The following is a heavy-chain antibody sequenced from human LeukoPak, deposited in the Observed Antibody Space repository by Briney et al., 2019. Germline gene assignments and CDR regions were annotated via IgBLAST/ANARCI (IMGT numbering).Heavy chain of an antibody. J-gene: IGHJ6*03. CDR3: ARGAYQLLSGNYYSYYMDV. D-gene: IGHD2-2*01. V-gene: IGHV6-1*01. CDR1: GDIFSSNSAA. Sequence: SQTLSLTCALSGDIFSSNSAAWNWLSQSPSRGLEWLVRTYYRSNLYNDYGVSVKSRITINPDTSKNQFSLQLNSVTPEDTAVYYCARGAYQLLSGNYYSYYMDVWGKGTTVTVSS. CDR2: TYYRSNLYN.